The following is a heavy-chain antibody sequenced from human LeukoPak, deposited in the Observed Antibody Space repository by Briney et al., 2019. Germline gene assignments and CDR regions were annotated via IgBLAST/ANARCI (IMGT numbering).Heavy chain of an antibody. CDR1: GYTFTGYY. CDR2: INPNSGDT. CDR3: ARDSYDSSGSDY. J-gene: IGHJ4*02. Sequence: ASVKVSCKASGYTFTGYYMHWVRQAPGQGLEWMGWINPNSGDTNYAQKFQGRVTMTRDTSISTAYMELSRLRSDDTAVYYCARDSYDSSGSDYWGQGTLVTVSS. D-gene: IGHD3-22*01. V-gene: IGHV1-2*02.